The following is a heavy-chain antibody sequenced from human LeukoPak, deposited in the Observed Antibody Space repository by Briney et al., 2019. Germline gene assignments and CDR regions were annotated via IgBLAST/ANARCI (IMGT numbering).Heavy chain of an antibody. D-gene: IGHD3-22*01. CDR2: IIPIFGTA. CDR3: TDSSGYYSHDAFDI. Sequence: SVKVSCKASGGTFSSYAISWVRQAPGQGLKWMGGIIPIFGTANYAQKFQGRVTITTDESTSTAYMELSSLRSDDTAVYYCTDSSGYYSHDAFDIWGQGTMVTVSP. CDR1: GGTFSSYA. J-gene: IGHJ3*02. V-gene: IGHV1-69*05.